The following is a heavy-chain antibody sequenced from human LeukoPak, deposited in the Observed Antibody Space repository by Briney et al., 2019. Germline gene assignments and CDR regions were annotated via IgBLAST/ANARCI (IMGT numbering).Heavy chain of an antibody. J-gene: IGHJ4*02. CDR2: INWNGGST. D-gene: IGHD4/OR15-4a*01. Sequence: AGGSLRLSCAASGFTFDDYGMSWVRQAPGEGLERVSGINWNGGSTGYADSVKGRFTISRDNAKNSLYLQMNSLRAEDTALYYCARDGGSLDDYGDYWGQGTLVTVSS. CDR1: GFTFDDYG. V-gene: IGHV3-20*04. CDR3: ARDGGSLDDYGDY.